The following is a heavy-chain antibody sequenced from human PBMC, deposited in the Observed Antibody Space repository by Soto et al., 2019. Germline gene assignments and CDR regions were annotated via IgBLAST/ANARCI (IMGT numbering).Heavy chain of an antibody. V-gene: IGHV4-39*01. CDR3: ARHKERIEWLLYWGFIY. CDR2: IDESGST. D-gene: IGHD3-3*01. J-gene: IGHJ4*02. Sequence: QLQLQESGPGLVKPSETLSLTCTVSGGSISSSSYYWGWIRQPPRKGLKWIGSIDESGSTYYNPSLKSRVNISVDTSQNQYPLKLSSVTAADTAVYYCARHKERIEWLLYWGFIYRAQRTHVTLSS. CDR1: GGSISSSSYY.